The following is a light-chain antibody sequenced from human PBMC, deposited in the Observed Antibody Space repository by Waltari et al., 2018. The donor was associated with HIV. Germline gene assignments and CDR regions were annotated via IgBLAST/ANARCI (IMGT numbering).Light chain of an antibody. CDR2: GAS. CDR1: RSLNSRH. V-gene: IGKV3-20*01. J-gene: IGKJ2*01. CDR3: QQSGT. Sequence: DIVLTQSPVTLSLSPGERATLSCRASRSLNSRHLAWYQQKPGQTPRLLIYGASSRATGIPDRCNGSGSGTDFTLTIIRLEPDDFAMYYCQQSGTFGQGTRLEIK.